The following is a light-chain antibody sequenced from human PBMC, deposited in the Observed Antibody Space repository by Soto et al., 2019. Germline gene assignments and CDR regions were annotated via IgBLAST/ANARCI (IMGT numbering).Light chain of an antibody. J-gene: IGLJ1*01. CDR1: SSDVGGFNY. V-gene: IGLV2-11*01. CDR2: DVS. CDR3: CSFAGTYTYV. Sequence: QSVLTQPRSVSGSPGQSVTISCTGTSSDVGGFNYVSWYQQHPDKAPKLMIYDVSQRPSGVLGRFSGSKSGNTASLTFSGLQAEDEADYYCCSFAGTYTYVFGTGTKVTVL.